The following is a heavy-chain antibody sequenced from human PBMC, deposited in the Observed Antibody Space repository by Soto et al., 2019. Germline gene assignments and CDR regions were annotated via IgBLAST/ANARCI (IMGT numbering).Heavy chain of an antibody. D-gene: IGHD2-2*01. CDR2: ISLYSDGT. CDR1: GYTFSKYG. CDR3: ARVVPGAEAWFGP. Sequence: ASVKVSCKTSGYTFSKYGITWVRQAPGQPLEWLGWISLYSDGTNYAQKFQGRVSMTTDTSTTTAYMELRSLRSDDTAVYYCARVVPGAEAWFGPWGQGTLVTVSS. J-gene: IGHJ5*02. V-gene: IGHV1-18*01.